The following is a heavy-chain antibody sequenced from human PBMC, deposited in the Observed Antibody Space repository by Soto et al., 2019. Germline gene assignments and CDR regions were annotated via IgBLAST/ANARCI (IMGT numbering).Heavy chain of an antibody. CDR3: ERDDPIVVVPTSLGAMDV. V-gene: IGHV4-4*02. J-gene: IGHJ6*04. Sequence: XATLSLTCAVYGGSISSNNWWSWFRQPPGKGLEWIGEIYHSGSTNYNPSLKSRVTISLDKSKNQFSLKLTSVTAADSAVYYCERDDPIVVVPTSLGAMDVWGKGTTVT. CDR1: GGSISSNNW. D-gene: IGHD2-2*01. CDR2: IYHSGST.